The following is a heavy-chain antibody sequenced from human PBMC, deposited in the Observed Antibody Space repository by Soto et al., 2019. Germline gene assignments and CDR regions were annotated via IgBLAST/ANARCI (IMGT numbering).Heavy chain of an antibody. Sequence: PSETLSLTCTVSGGSISSGGYYWSWIRQHPGKGLEWIGYIYYSGSTYYNPSLKSRVTISVDTSKNQFSLKLSSVTAADTAVYYCARDAKGSGWYFYYYGTDVWGQGTTVTVSS. D-gene: IGHD6-19*01. CDR2: IYYSGST. J-gene: IGHJ6*02. CDR3: ARDAKGSGWYFYYYGTDV. V-gene: IGHV4-31*03. CDR1: GGSISSGGYY.